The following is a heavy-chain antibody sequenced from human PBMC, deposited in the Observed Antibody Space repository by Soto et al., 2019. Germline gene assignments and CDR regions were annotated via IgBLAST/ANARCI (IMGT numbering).Heavy chain of an antibody. D-gene: IGHD3-10*01. CDR3: ARASYYHGSGNYVPFDY. CDR1: GFTFSNYG. V-gene: IGHV3-23*01. Sequence: EVQLLESGGGLVQPGGSLRLSCAASGFTFSNYGMSWVRQAPGKGLEWVSSISRSGGDTYYADSVKGRFTISRDNSKNKLYLQMNSLTADDTALYYCARASYYHGSGNYVPFDYWGQGTLVTVSS. CDR2: ISRSGGDT. J-gene: IGHJ4*02.